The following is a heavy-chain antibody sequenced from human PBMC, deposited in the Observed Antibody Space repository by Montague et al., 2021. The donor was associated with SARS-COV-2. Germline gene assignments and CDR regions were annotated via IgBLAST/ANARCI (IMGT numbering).Heavy chain of an antibody. CDR2: INHSGST. D-gene: IGHD5-18*01. CDR3: ARGGGYSYGALGY. V-gene: IGHV4-34*01. J-gene: IGHJ4*02. Sequence: SETLSLTCVVYGGSFSGYYWSWIRQPPGKGLEWIGEINHSGSTNCNPSLKSRVTISVDTSKKQFSLRLNSVTAADTAVYYCARGGGYSYGALGYWGQGTLVTVSS. CDR1: GGSFSGYY.